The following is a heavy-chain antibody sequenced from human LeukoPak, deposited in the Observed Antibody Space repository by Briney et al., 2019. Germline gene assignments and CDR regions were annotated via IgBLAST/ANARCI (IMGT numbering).Heavy chain of an antibody. CDR3: ARDGDHVWGSYHQGLDY. D-gene: IGHD3-16*02. Sequence: ASVKVSCKASGYTFTSYGISWVRQAPGQGLEWMGWIGSYNGRTNYAQKLQGRVTMTTDTSTTTAYMELRSLRSDDTAVYYCARDGDHVWGSYHQGLDYWGQGTLVTVFS. J-gene: IGHJ4*02. CDR1: GYTFTSYG. CDR2: IGSYNGRT. V-gene: IGHV1-18*01.